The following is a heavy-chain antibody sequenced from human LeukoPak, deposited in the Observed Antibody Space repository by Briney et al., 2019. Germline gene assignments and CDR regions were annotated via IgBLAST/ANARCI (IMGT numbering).Heavy chain of an antibody. Sequence: SETLSLTCTVSGGSISSTSYYWDWIRQSPGKGPEWIGGIYYSETTYYNPSLESRVTISIDTSKNQFSLQLSSVTAADTALYYCARQVSDYYYYYIDVWGTGTTVTVSS. D-gene: IGHD5/OR15-5a*01. CDR2: IYYSETT. CDR1: GGSISSTSYY. J-gene: IGHJ6*03. V-gene: IGHV4-39*01. CDR3: ARQVSDYYYYYIDV.